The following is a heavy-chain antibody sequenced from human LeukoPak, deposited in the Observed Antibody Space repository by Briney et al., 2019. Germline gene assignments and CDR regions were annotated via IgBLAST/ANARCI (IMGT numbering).Heavy chain of an antibody. Sequence: GGSLRLSCAASGFTVSNNYMTWVRQAPGKGLEWVSVIFSGGSTYYADSVKGRFTISRDNSKNSLYLQINSLRADDTAVYYCAKVQYSDYDMNFDSWGQGTLVTVSS. D-gene: IGHD5-12*01. V-gene: IGHV3-53*01. CDR2: IFSGGST. CDR1: GFTVSNNY. CDR3: AKVQYSDYDMNFDS. J-gene: IGHJ4*02.